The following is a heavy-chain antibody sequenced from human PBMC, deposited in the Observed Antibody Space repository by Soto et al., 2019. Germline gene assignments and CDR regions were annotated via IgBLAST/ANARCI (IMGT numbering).Heavy chain of an antibody. CDR2: IYYSGST. Sequence: QLQLQESGPGLVKPSETLSLTCTVSGGSISSSSYYWGWIRQPPGKGLEWIGSIYYSGSTYYNPSLKCRVTISVDTSKNQFSLKLSSVTAADTAVYYCARHSGRSASDWGQGTLVTVSS. CDR1: GGSISSSSYY. CDR3: ARHSGRSASD. V-gene: IGHV4-39*01. J-gene: IGHJ4*02.